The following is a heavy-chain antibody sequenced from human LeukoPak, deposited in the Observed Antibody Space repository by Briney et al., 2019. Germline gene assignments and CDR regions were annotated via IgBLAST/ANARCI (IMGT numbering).Heavy chain of an antibody. CDR2: INTDGSTT. CDR3: AREVSGRDDY. V-gene: IGHV3-74*01. CDR1: GFEFSRSW. D-gene: IGHD3-10*01. Sequence: GGSLRLSCATSGFEFSRSWMHWVRQAPGKGLVWVSHINTDGSTTNYADSLKGRFTTSRDNSKNTLRPQMNNLRAEDTAVYYCAREVSGRDDYWGQGTLVTVSS. J-gene: IGHJ4*02.